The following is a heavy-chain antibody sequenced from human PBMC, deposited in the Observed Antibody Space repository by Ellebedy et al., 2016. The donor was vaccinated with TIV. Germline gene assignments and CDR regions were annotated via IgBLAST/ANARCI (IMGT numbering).Heavy chain of an antibody. CDR2: ISSSSSYI. D-gene: IGHD2-2*02. CDR3: ARGLGYCSSTSCYTWFNP. CDR1: GFTFSSYS. J-gene: IGHJ5*02. Sequence: GGSLRLSXAASGFTFSSYSMNWVRQAPGKGLEWVSSISSSSSYIYYADSVKGRFTISRDNSKNTLYLQMNSLRAGDTAVYYCARGLGYCSSTSCYTWFNPWGQGTLVTVSS. V-gene: IGHV3-21*01.